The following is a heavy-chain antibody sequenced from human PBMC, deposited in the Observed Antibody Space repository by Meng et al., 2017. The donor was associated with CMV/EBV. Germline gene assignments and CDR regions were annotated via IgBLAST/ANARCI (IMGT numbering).Heavy chain of an antibody. CDR1: GGSFSGYY. D-gene: IGHD2-2*02. CDR3: ARQKIYCSSTSCYKGGFDY. Sequence: SETLSLTCAVYGGSFSGYYWSWIRQPPGKGLEWIGEINHSGSTNYNPSLKSRVTISVDTSKNQFSLKLGSVTAADTAVYYCARQKIYCSSTSCYKGGFDYWGQGTLVTVSS. J-gene: IGHJ4*02. V-gene: IGHV4-34*01. CDR2: INHSGST.